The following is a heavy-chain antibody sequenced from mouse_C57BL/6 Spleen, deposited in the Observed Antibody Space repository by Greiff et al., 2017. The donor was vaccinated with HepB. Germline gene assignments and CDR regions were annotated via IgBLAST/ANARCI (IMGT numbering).Heavy chain of an antibody. V-gene: IGHV1-80*01. D-gene: IGHD1-1*01. Sequence: QVQLKQSGAELVKPGASVKISCKASGYAFSSYWMNWVKQRHGKGLEWIGQIYPGDGDTNYNGKFKGKATLTADKSSSTAYMQHSSLTSEDSAVYFCARSFITTVDFDDWGQGTTLTVSS. J-gene: IGHJ2*01. CDR3: ARSFITTVDFDD. CDR2: IYPGDGDT. CDR1: GYAFSSYW.